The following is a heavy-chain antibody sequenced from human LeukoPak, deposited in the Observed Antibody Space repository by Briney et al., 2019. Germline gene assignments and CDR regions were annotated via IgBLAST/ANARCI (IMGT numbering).Heavy chain of an antibody. CDR3: ARGRVFLDY. CDR2: IWYDGSNK. J-gene: IGHJ4*02. Sequence: GRSLRLSCAASGFTFSSYGMHWVRQAPGKGLEWVAVIWYDGSNKYYADSVKGRFTISRDNSKNTLYLQMNSLRAEDTAVYHCARGRVFLDYWGQGTLVTVSS. V-gene: IGHV3-33*01. CDR1: GFTFSSYG.